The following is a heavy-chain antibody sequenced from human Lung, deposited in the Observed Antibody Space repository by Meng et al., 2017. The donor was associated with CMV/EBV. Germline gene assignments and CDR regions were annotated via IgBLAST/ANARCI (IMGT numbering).Heavy chain of an antibody. V-gene: IGHV4-30-4*08. CDR1: CCSISSAGYY. CDR2: IFYSGYT. J-gene: IGHJ4*02. Sequence: QGQLECPAHVRVIPSQTLSLTCTVSCCSISSAGYYWSWILQHPGKGLGWIGYIFYSGYTYYNPSLKSRVTISVDTSKNQCSLKLSSVTAADTAVYYFARALDTAMVTFDYWGQGTLVTVSS. CDR3: ARALDTAMVTFDY. D-gene: IGHD5-18*01.